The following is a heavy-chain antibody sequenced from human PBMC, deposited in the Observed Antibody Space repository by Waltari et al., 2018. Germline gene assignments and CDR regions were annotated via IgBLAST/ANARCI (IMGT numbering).Heavy chain of an antibody. Sequence: EVQLVESGGGLVQPGGSLRISCAASGFTFNNHWMHWVRQAPGKGLLWVSRINTDGSGSSYADSVKGRFTISRDNAMNTLYLQMDSLRAEDTGVYYCVRARLRYFDYWGQGALVTVSS. CDR2: INTDGSGS. V-gene: IGHV3-74*01. J-gene: IGHJ4*02. CDR3: VRARLRYFDY. CDR1: GFTFNNHW. D-gene: IGHD4-17*01.